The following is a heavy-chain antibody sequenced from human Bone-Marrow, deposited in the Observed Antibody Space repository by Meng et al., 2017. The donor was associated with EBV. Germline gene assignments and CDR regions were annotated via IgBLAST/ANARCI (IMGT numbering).Heavy chain of an antibody. J-gene: IGHJ4*02. D-gene: IGHD3-10*01. Sequence: QGERVQVGAEVKKPGSSVKVSCKASGGTFSSYAISWVRQAPGQGFGWMGGIIPIFGTANYAQKFQGRVTITADKSTSTAYMELSSLRSEDTAVYYCARDRHITMVQGKRGFDYWGQGTLVTVSS. CDR3: ARDRHITMVQGKRGFDY. CDR2: IIPIFGTA. V-gene: IGHV1-69*06. CDR1: GGTFSSYA.